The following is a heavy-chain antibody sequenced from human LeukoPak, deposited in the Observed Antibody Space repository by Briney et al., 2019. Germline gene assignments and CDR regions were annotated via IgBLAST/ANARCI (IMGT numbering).Heavy chain of an antibody. CDR3: ARSARYCSGGSCSPAPGIDY. CDR1: GGSISSYY. Sequence: ETLSLTCTVSGGSISSYYWSWIRQPAGKGLEWMGIIYPGDSDTRYSPSFQGQVTISADKSISTAYLQWSSLKASDTAMYYCARSARYCSGGSCSPAPGIDYWGQGTLVTVSS. J-gene: IGHJ4*02. D-gene: IGHD2-15*01. CDR2: IYPGDSDT. V-gene: IGHV5-51*01.